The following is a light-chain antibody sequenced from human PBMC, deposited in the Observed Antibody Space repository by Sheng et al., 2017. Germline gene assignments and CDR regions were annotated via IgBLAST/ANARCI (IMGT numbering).Light chain of an antibody. J-gene: IGKJ4*01. CDR3: QQRSTWPLT. V-gene: IGKV3-11*01. CDR1: ESISSY. Sequence: EIVVTQSPGTLSLSPGERATLSCRTSESISSYLAWYQLRPGQAPRLLIYGASIRAAGIPDRFSASGSGSDFTLTISRLEPEDFAVYYCQQRSTWPLTFGGGPKVEIK. CDR2: GAS.